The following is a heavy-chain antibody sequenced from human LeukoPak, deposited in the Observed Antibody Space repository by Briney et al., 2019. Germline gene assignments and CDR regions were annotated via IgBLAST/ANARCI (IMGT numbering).Heavy chain of an antibody. CDR2: ISSNGGST. D-gene: IGHD5-24*01. V-gene: IGHV3-64D*09. Sequence: RGSLRLSCSASRFTFSSYAMHWVRQAPGKGLEYVSAISSNGGSTYYADSVKGRFTISRDNSKNTLYLQMSSLRAEDTAVYYSVKGTGYKQHYWGQGTLVTVSS. J-gene: IGHJ4*02. CDR1: RFTFSSYA. CDR3: VKGTGYKQHY.